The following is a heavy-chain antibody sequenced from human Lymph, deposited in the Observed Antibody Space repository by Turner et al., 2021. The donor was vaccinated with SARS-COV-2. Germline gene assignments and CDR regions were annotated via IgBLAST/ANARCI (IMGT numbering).Heavy chain of an antibody. CDR3: ARDLGPLAFDI. J-gene: IGHJ3*02. CDR1: GFTVSSTY. Sequence: EVQLVETGGGLIQLGGSLRLSCAAPGFTVSSTYMSWVRQAPGKVLEWVSVIYIFGTTYYAVFVKGRFTISRDNSKNTLYLQMNSLRAEDTAVYYCARDLGPLAFDIWGQGTMVTVSS. CDR2: IYIFGTT. V-gene: IGHV3-53*02.